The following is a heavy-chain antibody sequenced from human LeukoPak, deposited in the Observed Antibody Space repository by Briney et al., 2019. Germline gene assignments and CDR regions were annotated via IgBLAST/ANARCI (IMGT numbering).Heavy chain of an antibody. V-gene: IGHV1-18*01. CDR1: GYTFTSYG. D-gene: IGHD6-6*01. CDR2: ISAYNGNT. J-gene: IGHJ4*02. CDR3: ARDLGLPSDY. Sequence: ASVKVSCKASGYTFTSYGISWVRQAPGQGLEWMGWISAYNGNTIYAQKLQGRVSMTADTSTSTAYMELSSLRSDDTAVYYCARDLGLPSDYWGQGALVTVSS.